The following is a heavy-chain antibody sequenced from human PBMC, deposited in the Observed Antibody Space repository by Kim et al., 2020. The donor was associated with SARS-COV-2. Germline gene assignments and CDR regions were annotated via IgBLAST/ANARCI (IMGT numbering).Heavy chain of an antibody. V-gene: IGHV1-2*06. CDR1: GYTFTGYY. J-gene: IGHJ4*02. CDR2: INPNSGGT. D-gene: IGHD6-6*01. Sequence: ASVKVSCKASGYTFTGYYMHWVRQAPGQGLEWMGRINPNSGGTNYAQKFQGRVTMTRDTSISTAYMELSRLRSDDTAVYYCAQYSSSPYYFDYWGQGTLVTVSS. CDR3: AQYSSSPYYFDY.